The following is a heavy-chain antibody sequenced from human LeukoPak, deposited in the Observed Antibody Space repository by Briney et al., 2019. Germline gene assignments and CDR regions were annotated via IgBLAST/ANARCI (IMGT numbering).Heavy chain of an antibody. D-gene: IGHD4-23*01. CDR1: GGSISSSSYY. Sequence: SETLSLTCTVSGGSISSSSYYWGWIRQPPGKGLEWIGSIYYSGSTYYNPSLKSRVTISVDTSKNQFSLKLSSVTAADTAVYYCARRHDYGGPSGFDYWGQGTLVTVSS. J-gene: IGHJ4*02. CDR3: ARRHDYGGPSGFDY. CDR2: IYYSGST. V-gene: IGHV4-39*07.